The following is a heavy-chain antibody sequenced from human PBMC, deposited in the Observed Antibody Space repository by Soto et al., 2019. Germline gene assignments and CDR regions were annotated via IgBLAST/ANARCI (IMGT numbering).Heavy chain of an antibody. V-gene: IGHV4-31*03. J-gene: IGHJ3*02. Sequence: PLVIHSVRYTVAEGYSRGGGYCWSWISQHPGKGLEWIGYIYYSGSTYYNPSLKSRVTISVDTSKNQFSLKLSSVTAADTAVYYCARDMERGDAFDIWGQGTMVP. CDR1: EGYSRGGGYC. CDR3: ARDMERGDAFDI. D-gene: IGHD1-1*01. CDR2: IYYSGST.